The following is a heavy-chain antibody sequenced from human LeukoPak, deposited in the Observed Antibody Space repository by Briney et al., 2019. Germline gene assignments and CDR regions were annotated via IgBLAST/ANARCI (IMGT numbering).Heavy chain of an antibody. CDR2: IYYSGST. Sequence: NPSETLSLTCTVSGGSISSSSYYWGWIRQPPGKGLEWIGSIYYSGSTYYNPSLKSRVTISVDTSKNQFSLKLSSVTAADTAVYYCARAVVGATGPLYWGQGTLVTVSS. J-gene: IGHJ4*02. V-gene: IGHV4-39*07. D-gene: IGHD1-26*01. CDR1: GGSISSSSYY. CDR3: ARAVVGATGPLY.